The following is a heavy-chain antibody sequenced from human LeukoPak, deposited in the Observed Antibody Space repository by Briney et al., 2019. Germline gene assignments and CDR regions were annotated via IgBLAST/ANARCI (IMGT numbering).Heavy chain of an antibody. CDR1: GYAFTSYG. Sequence: SVKVSCKASGYAFTSYGICWVRQAPGQGLEWIGWISAYNGNTNYAQKLQGRVTMTTDTSTSTAYMELRSLRSDDTAVYYCARSGMYYYDSSGHVDYWGQGTLVTVSS. J-gene: IGHJ4*02. CDR2: ISAYNGNT. CDR3: ARSGMYYYDSSGHVDY. V-gene: IGHV1-18*01. D-gene: IGHD3-22*01.